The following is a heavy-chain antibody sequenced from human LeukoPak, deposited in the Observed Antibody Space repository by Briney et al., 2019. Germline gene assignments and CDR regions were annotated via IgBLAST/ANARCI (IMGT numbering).Heavy chain of an antibody. CDR3: ATPLDYYDRSDSHQGGD. CDR2: ISWNSGSI. CDR1: GFTFDDYA. Sequence: GRSLRLSCAASGFTFDDYAMHWVRQAPGKGLEWVSGISWNSGSIGYADSVKGRFTISRDNAKNSLYLQMNSLRAEDTAVYYCATPLDYYDRSDSHQGGDWGQGTLVTVSS. V-gene: IGHV3-9*01. D-gene: IGHD3-22*01. J-gene: IGHJ4*02.